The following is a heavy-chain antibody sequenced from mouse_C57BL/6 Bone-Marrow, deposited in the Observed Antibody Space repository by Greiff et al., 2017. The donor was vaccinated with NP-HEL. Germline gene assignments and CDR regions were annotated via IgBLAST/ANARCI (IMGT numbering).Heavy chain of an antibody. J-gene: IGHJ3*01. CDR3: ARWDYYGTWFAY. CDR2: LDPSDSYT. D-gene: IGHD1-2*01. V-gene: IGHV1-69*01. Sequence: QVQLQQPGAELVMPGASVKLSCKASGYPFTSSWMHWVKQRPGQGLEWIGELDPSDSYTTSNQKFNGKSTLTVDKSSSTAYMQLSSLTSEDSAVYYCARWDYYGTWFAYGGQGTLVTVSA. CDR1: GYPFTSSW.